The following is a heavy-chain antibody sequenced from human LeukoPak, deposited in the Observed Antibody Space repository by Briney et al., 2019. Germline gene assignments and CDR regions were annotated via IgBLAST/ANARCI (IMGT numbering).Heavy chain of an antibody. CDR2: IYYSGST. CDR1: GGSISSYY. J-gene: IGHJ4*02. D-gene: IGHD2-2*02. V-gene: IGHV4-59*01. CDR3: ARQYCSTITCYIDH. Sequence: SETLSLTCTVSGGSISSYYWSWIRQPPGKGLEWIGYIYYSGSTSYNPSLKSRVTISVDTSKNQFSLKLSSVTAADTAVYYCARQYCSTITCYIDHWGQGTLVTVSS.